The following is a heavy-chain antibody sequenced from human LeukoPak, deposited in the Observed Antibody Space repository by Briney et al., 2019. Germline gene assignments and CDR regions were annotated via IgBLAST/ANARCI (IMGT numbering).Heavy chain of an antibody. J-gene: IGHJ6*03. CDR2: ISAYNGNT. V-gene: IGHV1-18*01. CDR1: GYTFTSYG. CDR3: ARIYGDYYYYYYYMDV. D-gene: IGHD4-17*01. Sequence: ASVKVSCKASGYTFTSYGISWVRQAPGQGLEWMGWISAYNGNTNYAQKLQGRVTMTTDTSTSTAYMELRSLRSDDTAVYYCARIYGDYYYYYYYMDVWGKGTTATVSS.